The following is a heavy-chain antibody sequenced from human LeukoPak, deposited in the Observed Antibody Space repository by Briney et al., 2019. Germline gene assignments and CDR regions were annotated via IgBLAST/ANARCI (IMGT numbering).Heavy chain of an antibody. CDR3: ARHPLGYCSSTSCYPRYFDY. V-gene: IGHV5-51*01. CDR2: IYPGDSDT. Sequence: TTGESLRLSCVLSGLTFSDAWMSWVRQAPGKGLEWMGIIYPGDSDTRYSPSFQGQVTISADKSISTAYLQWSSLKASDTAMYYCARHPLGYCSSTSCYPRYFDYWGQGTLVTVSS. D-gene: IGHD2-2*01. CDR1: GLTFSDAW. J-gene: IGHJ4*02.